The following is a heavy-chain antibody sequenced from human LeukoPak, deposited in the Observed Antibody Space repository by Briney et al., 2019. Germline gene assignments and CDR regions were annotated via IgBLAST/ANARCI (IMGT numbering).Heavy chain of an antibody. CDR3: ARGSIVGATLYYSDY. Sequence: ASVKVSCKASGGTFSSYAISWVRQAPGQGLEWMGRIIPILGIANYAQKFQGRVTITADKSTSTAYMELSSLRSEDTAVYYCARGSIVGATLYYSDYWGQGTLVTVSS. CDR1: GGTFSSYA. D-gene: IGHD1-26*01. CDR2: IIPILGIA. J-gene: IGHJ4*02. V-gene: IGHV1-69*04.